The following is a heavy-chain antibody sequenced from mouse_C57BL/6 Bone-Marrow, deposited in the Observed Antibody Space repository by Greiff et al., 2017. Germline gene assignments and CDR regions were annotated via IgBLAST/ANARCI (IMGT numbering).Heavy chain of an antibody. CDR1: GYTFTSYG. CDR2: IYPRSGNT. CDR3: AIYYPWFAY. J-gene: IGHJ3*01. V-gene: IGHV1-81*01. Sequence: QVQLQPSGAELARPGASVKLSCKASGYTFTSYGISWVKQRTGQGLEWIGEIYPRSGNTYYNEKFKGKATLTADKSSSTAYMELRSLTSEDSAVYFCAIYYPWFAYWGQGTLVTVSA. D-gene: IGHD1-1*01.